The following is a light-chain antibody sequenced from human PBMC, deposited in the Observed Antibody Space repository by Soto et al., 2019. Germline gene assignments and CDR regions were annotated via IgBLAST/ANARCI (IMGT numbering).Light chain of an antibody. CDR2: QTS. Sequence: EIVLTQSPATLSSFPGDRVTLSCRASQYINTRLAWYQHRPGQSPRLLIYQTSLRAAGIPARFSASGSGTDFTLTISDVQPEDFATYYCQQSSSTPHTFGQGTIVEIK. J-gene: IGKJ2*01. CDR1: QYINTR. CDR3: QQSSSTPHT. V-gene: IGKV3-11*01.